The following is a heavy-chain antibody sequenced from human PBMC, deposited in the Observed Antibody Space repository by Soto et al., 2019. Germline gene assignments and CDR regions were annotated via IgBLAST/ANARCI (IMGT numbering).Heavy chain of an antibody. CDR1: GGSISSYY. CDR3: ARSIAYYDFWSGFGFDP. D-gene: IGHD3-3*01. V-gene: IGHV4-59*01. Sequence: PSETLSLTCTVSGGSISSYYWSWIRQPPGKGLEWIGYIYYSGSTNYNPSLKSRVTISVDTSKNQFSLKLSSVTAADTAVYYCARSIAYYDFWSGFGFDPWGQGTLVTVPQ. J-gene: IGHJ5*02. CDR2: IYYSGST.